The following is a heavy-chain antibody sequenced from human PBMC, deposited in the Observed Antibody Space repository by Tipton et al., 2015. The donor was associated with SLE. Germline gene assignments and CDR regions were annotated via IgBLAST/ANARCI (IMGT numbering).Heavy chain of an antibody. Sequence: TLSLTCTVSGGSISSYYWSWIRQPPGKGLEWIGYIYYSGSTNYNPSLKSRVTISVDTSKNQFSLKLSSVTAADTAVYYCARVLDLHYYCYMDVWGKGTTVTVSS. CDR3: ARVLDLHYYCYMDV. D-gene: IGHD3/OR15-3a*01. CDR2: IYYSGST. CDR1: GGSISSYY. J-gene: IGHJ6*03. V-gene: IGHV4-59*01.